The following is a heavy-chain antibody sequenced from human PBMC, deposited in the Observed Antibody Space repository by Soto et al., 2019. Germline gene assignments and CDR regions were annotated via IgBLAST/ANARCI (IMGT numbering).Heavy chain of an antibody. CDR1: GFTFSSYA. D-gene: IGHD6-19*01. V-gene: IGHV3-23*01. Sequence: GGSLRLSCAASGFTFSSYAMSWVRQAPGKGLEWVSAISGSGGSTYYADSVKGRFTISRDNSKNTLYLQMNSLRAEDTAVYYCAKDREGGWAVNYFDYWGQGTLVTVSS. J-gene: IGHJ4*02. CDR2: ISGSGGST. CDR3: AKDREGGWAVNYFDY.